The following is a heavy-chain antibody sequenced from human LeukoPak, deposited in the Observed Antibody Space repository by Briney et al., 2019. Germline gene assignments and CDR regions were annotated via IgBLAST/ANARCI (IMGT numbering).Heavy chain of an antibody. CDR3: AGSIAAAGTGFDY. Sequence: PSETLSLTCAVSVYSISSGYYWGWIRQPPGKGLEWIGSIYHSGSTYYNPSLKSRVTISVDTSKNQFSLKLSSVTAADTAVYYCAGSIAAAGTGFDYWGQGTLVTVSS. V-gene: IGHV4-38-2*01. D-gene: IGHD6-13*01. CDR1: VYSISSGYY. J-gene: IGHJ4*02. CDR2: IYHSGST.